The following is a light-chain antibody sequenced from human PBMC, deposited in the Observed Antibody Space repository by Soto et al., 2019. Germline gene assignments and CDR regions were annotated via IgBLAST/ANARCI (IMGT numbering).Light chain of an antibody. V-gene: IGKV3-15*01. CDR2: GAS. J-gene: IGKJ1*01. Sequence: EIVMTQSPATLSVSPGERATLSCRASQSVSSKLAWYQQKPGQGPRLLIFGASTRATGIPARFSGSGSGTEFTLTISSLQSEDFAVYYCQQYNSWPTWTFGQGTKVDIK. CDR1: QSVSSK. CDR3: QQYNSWPTWT.